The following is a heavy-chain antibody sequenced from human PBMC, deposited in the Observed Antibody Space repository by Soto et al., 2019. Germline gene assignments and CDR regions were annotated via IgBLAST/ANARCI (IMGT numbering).Heavy chain of an antibody. CDR3: ARDSGNDFWSCYYPTGYYGMDV. CDR1: GGTFSSYA. V-gene: IGHV1-69*13. D-gene: IGHD3-3*01. J-gene: IGHJ6*02. CDR2: IIPIFGTA. Sequence: SVKVSCKASGGTFSSYAICWVRQAPGQGLEWMGGIIPIFGTANYTQKFQGRVTITADESTSTAYMELSSLRSEDTAVYYCARDSGNDFWSCYYPTGYYGMDVCAQGTTVPVSS.